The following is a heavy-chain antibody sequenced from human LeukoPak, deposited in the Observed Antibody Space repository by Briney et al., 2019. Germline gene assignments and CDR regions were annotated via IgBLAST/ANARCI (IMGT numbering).Heavy chain of an antibody. J-gene: IGHJ4*02. CDR3: ARRKWLRPLDY. CDR2: IYYSGST. D-gene: IGHD5-12*01. Sequence: SETLSLTCTVSGGSISSSSYYWGWIRQPPGKGLEWIGSIYYSGSTYYNPSLKSRVTISVDTSKNQFSLKLSSVTAADTAVYYCARRKWLRPLDYWGQGTLVTVSS. V-gene: IGHV4-39*01. CDR1: GGSISSSSYY.